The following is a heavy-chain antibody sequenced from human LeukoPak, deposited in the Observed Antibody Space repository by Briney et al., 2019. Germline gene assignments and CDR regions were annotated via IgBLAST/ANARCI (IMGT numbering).Heavy chain of an antibody. CDR1: DDSINNSNW. D-gene: IGHD1-14*01. J-gene: IGHJ6*03. CDR2: IYHTGST. CDR3: ARLSPNPYYYYYMDV. Sequence: SGTLSLTCAISDDSINNSNWWSWVRQPPGKGLEWIGEIYHTGSTNYSPSLKSRVTISVDTSKNQFSLKLSSVTAADTAVYYCARLSPNPYYYYYMDVWGKGTTVTVSS. V-gene: IGHV4-4*02.